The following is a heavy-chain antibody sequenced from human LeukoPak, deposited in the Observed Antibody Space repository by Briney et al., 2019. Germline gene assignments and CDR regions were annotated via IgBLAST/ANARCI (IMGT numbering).Heavy chain of an antibody. J-gene: IGHJ4*02. CDR2: IGVSGGGT. CDR1: GFTFNSYA. D-gene: IGHD7-27*01. CDR3: ARNWGLEY. V-gene: IGHV3-23*01. Sequence: QPGGSLRLSCAASGFTFNSYAMSWVRQAPGKGLEWVSGIGVSGGGTFYADSVRGRFTTSRDNSKNTLFLQMNSLRAEDTAVYYCARNWGLEYWGQGTLVTVSS.